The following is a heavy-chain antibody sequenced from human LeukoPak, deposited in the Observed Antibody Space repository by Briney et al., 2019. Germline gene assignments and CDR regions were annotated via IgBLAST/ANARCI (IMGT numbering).Heavy chain of an antibody. CDR3: ARAPIVPAAIDGMDV. D-gene: IGHD2-2*01. CDR2: IYYSGST. Sequence: SQTLSLTCTVSGGSISSGGYYWSWIRQHPGKGLEWIGYIYYSGSTYYNPSRKSRVTFSVDTSKNQFSLKLSSVTAADTAVYYCARAPIVPAAIDGMDVWGKGTTVTVSS. V-gene: IGHV4-31*03. J-gene: IGHJ6*04. CDR1: GGSISSGGYY.